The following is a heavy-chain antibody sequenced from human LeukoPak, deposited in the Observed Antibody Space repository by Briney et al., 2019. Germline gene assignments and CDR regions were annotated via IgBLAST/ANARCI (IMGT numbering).Heavy chain of an antibody. Sequence: KSGGSLRLSCAASGFTFSSYSMNWVRQAPGKGLEWVSSISSSSSYIYYADSVKGRFTISRDNAKNSLYLQMNSLRAEDTAVYYCARDMGGTTVTTGGRYWGQGTLVTVSS. J-gene: IGHJ4*02. CDR2: ISSSSSYI. D-gene: IGHD4-17*01. V-gene: IGHV3-21*01. CDR1: GFTFSSYS. CDR3: ARDMGGTTVTTGGRY.